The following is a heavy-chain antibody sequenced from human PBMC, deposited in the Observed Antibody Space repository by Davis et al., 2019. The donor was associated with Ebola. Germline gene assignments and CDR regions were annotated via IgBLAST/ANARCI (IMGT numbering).Heavy chain of an antibody. CDR1: GGSIYRSNFY. CDR3: ARVGSLHTAEFDP. D-gene: IGHD1-14*01. CDR2: IYYSGTT. J-gene: IGHJ5*02. V-gene: IGHV4-39*01. Sequence: PSETLSLTCSVSGGSIYRSNFYWGWFRQPPGKGLQWIGIIYYSGTTYYNESLASRVTISVDTSKNQFSLRLTSGTAADTAVYYCARVGSLHTAEFDPWGQGTLVTVSS.